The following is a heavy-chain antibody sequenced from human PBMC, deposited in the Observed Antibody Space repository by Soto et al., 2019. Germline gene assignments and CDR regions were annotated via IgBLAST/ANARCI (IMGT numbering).Heavy chain of an antibody. V-gene: IGHV5-51*01. Sequence: GESLKISCKGSGYSFTSYWIGWVRQMPGKGLEWMGIIYPGDSDTRYSPSFQGQVTISADKSISTAYLQWSSLKASDTAMYYCARSVPYYYDSSGYYYRYFDYWGQGTLVTVSS. CDR2: IYPGDSDT. J-gene: IGHJ4*02. CDR1: GYSFTSYW. D-gene: IGHD3-22*01. CDR3: ARSVPYYYDSSGYYYRYFDY.